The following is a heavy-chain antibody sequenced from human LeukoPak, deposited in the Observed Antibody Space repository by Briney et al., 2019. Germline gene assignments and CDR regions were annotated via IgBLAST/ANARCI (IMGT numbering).Heavy chain of an antibody. D-gene: IGHD2/OR15-2a*01. CDR3: SPPRDGFLFDP. CDR1: GDSISSYY. V-gene: IGHV4-4*09. CDR2: IYTSGST. J-gene: IGHJ5*02. Sequence: SETLSLTCTVSGDSISSYYWSWIRQPPGKGLEWIGYIYTSGSTNYNPSLKSRVTISVDTSKNQFSLKLSSVTAAGTAVYYCSPPRDGFLFDPRGQGTLVTVSS.